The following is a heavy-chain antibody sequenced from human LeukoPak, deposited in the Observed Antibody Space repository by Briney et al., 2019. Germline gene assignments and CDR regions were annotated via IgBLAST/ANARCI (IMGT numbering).Heavy chain of an antibody. J-gene: IGHJ4*02. CDR2: INPNSGGT. D-gene: IGHD6-13*01. V-gene: IGHV1-2*02. CDR3: ARPNSSSWYDFDY. Sequence: ASVKVSCKASGYTFTGYYMHWVRQAPGQGLEWMGWINPNSGGTNYAQKFQGRVTMTRDTSISTAYVELSRLRSDDTAVYYCARPNSSSWYDFDYWGQGTLVTVSS. CDR1: GYTFTGYY.